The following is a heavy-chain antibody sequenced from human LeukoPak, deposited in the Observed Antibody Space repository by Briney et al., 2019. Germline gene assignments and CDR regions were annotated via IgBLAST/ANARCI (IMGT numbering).Heavy chain of an antibody. V-gene: IGHV1-2*02. CDR1: VYTVTVNY. J-gene: IGHJ4*02. CDR3: ARGRSVTTSSPFDY. CDR2: INPNSGGT. D-gene: IGHD4-17*01. Sequence: ASVTVSYKASVYTVTVNYLHWVRQAPGQGLGWMGWINPNSGGTKHGQKFQGRVSMTRDTSISTAYLELSSLRSDDTAVYYCARGRSVTTSSPFDYWGQGTLVTVSS.